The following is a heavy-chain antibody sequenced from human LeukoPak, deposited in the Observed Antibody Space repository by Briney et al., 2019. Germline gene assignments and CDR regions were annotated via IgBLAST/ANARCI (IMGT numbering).Heavy chain of an antibody. D-gene: IGHD1-26*01. Sequence: GGSLRLSCAASGFTFDDYTMHWVRQAPGKGLEWVSLISWDGGSTYYADSVKGRFTISRDNSKNSLYLQMNSLRTEDTALYYCAKDGARGELDYWSQGTLVTVSS. CDR1: GFTFDDYT. V-gene: IGHV3-43*01. J-gene: IGHJ4*02. CDR2: ISWDGGST. CDR3: AKDGARGELDY.